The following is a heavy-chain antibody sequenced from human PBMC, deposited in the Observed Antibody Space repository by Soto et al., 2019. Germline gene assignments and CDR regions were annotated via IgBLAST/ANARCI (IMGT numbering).Heavy chain of an antibody. J-gene: IGHJ1*01. V-gene: IGHV3-21*01. CDR2: ISSSSSYI. Sequence: PGGSLRLSCAASGFTFSSYSMNWVRQAPGKGLEWVSSISSSSSYIYYADSVKGRFTISRDNAKNSLYLQMNSLRAEDTAVYYCARERPYSSGWYDQSEYFQHWGQGTLVTVSS. CDR3: ARERPYSSGWYDQSEYFQH. CDR1: GFTFSSYS. D-gene: IGHD6-19*01.